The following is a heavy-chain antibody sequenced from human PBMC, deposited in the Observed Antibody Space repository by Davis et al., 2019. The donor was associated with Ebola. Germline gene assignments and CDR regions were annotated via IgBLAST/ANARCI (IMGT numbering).Heavy chain of an antibody. CDR3: ARQWYDLELMGGNWFDP. V-gene: IGHV5-10-1*01. CDR1: GYSFTSYW. J-gene: IGHJ5*02. D-gene: IGHD1-7*01. CDR2: IDPSDSYT. Sequence: GESLKISCKGSGYSFTSYWISWVRQMPGKGLAWMGRIDPSDSYTNYSPSFQGHVTISADKSISTAYLQWSSLKASDTAMYYCARQWYDLELMGGNWFDPWGQGTLVTVSS.